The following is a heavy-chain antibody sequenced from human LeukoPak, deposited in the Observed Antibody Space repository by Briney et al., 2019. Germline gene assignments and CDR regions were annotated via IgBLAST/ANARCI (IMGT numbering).Heavy chain of an antibody. CDR3: TIDPLAIVVVPAAVDY. CDR1: GFTFSNAW. J-gene: IGHJ4*02. V-gene: IGHV3-15*01. CDR2: IKSKTDGGTT. D-gene: IGHD2-2*01. Sequence: GGSLRLSCAASGFTFSNAWMSWVRQAPGKGLEWVGRIKSKTDGGTTDYAAPVKGRFTISRDDSKNTLYLQMNSLKTEDTAVYYCTIDPLAIVVVPAAVDYWGQGTLVTVSS.